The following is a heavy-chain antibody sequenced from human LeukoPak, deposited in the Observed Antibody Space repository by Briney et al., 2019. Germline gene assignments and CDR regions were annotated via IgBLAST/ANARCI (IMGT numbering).Heavy chain of an antibody. D-gene: IGHD4-17*01. Sequence: ASVKVSCKASGYTFTSYGISWVRQAPGQGLEWMGWISAYNGNTNYAQKLQGRVTMTTDTSTSTAYMELRSLRSDDTAVYYCARDGMTTVTLYYFDYWGQGTLVTVSS. CDR1: GYTFTSYG. J-gene: IGHJ4*02. CDR3: ARDGMTTVTLYYFDY. CDR2: ISAYNGNT. V-gene: IGHV1-18*01.